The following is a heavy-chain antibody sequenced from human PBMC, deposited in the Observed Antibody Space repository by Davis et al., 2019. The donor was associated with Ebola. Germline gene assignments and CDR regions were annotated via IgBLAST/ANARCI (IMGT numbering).Heavy chain of an antibody. CDR3: ARGRPLWFGELLQTSTPFDY. CDR2: INAGNGNT. Sequence: ASVKVSCKASGYTFTSYAMHWVRQAPGQRLEWMGWINAGNGNTKYSQKFQGRVTITRDTSASTAYMELSSLRSEDTAVYYCARGRPLWFGELLQTSTPFDYWGQGTLVTVSS. D-gene: IGHD3-10*01. CDR1: GYTFTSYA. J-gene: IGHJ4*02. V-gene: IGHV1-3*01.